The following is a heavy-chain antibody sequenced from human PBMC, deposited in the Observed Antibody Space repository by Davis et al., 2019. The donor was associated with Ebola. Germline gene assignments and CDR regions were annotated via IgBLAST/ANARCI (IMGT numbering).Heavy chain of an antibody. D-gene: IGHD1-26*01. CDR2: FDPEDGET. V-gene: IGHV1-24*01. J-gene: IGHJ4*02. CDR3: AMGTYVGAKPLDY. CDR1: GYTLTELS. Sequence: APVKVSCKVSGYTLTELSMHWVRQAPGKGLEWMGGFDPEDGETIYAQKFQGRVTMTEDTSTDTAYMELSSLRSEDTAVYYCAMGTYVGAKPLDYWGQGTLVTVSS.